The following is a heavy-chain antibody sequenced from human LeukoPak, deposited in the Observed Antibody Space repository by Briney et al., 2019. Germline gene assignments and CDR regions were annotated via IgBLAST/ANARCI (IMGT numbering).Heavy chain of an antibody. J-gene: IGHJ4*02. CDR1: GFTFSSYA. CDR2: LSDSGGST. D-gene: IGHD2-2*02. V-gene: IGHV3-23*01. CDR3: AKDSRLYDGYFDY. Sequence: AGTLSLSCAASGFTFSSYALSWVRQAPGKGLKWVSALSDSGGSTYYADSGKGRFTISRANAKNTLHLQMNSLRAEDTAVYYCAKDSRLYDGYFDYWGQGTLVTVSS.